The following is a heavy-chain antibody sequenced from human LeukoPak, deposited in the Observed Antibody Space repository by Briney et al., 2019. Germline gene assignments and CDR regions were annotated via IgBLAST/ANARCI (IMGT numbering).Heavy chain of an antibody. Sequence: GGPLRLSCAASGFTFSSYSMNWVRQAPGKGLEWLLYISSSSITIYYADSVKGRFTISRDNAKNSLYLQMNSLRAEDTAVYYCARGAPGGATGTHAFDIWGQGTMVTVSS. J-gene: IGHJ3*02. CDR2: ISSSSITI. CDR1: GFTFSSYS. V-gene: IGHV3-48*04. CDR3: ARGAPGGATGTHAFDI. D-gene: IGHD1-1*01.